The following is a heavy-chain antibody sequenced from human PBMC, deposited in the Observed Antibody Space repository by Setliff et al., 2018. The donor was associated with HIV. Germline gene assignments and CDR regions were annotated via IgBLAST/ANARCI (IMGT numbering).Heavy chain of an antibody. V-gene: IGHV4-61*10. CDR2: VDYSGDT. CDR1: GGSISRGSYY. J-gene: IGHJ3*01. D-gene: IGHD1-7*01. CDR3: TRGPGGTVPKPLEAFDV. Sequence: SETLSLTCTVSGGSISRGSYYLTWIRQPAGKGLEWIGYVDYSGDTEYSPSLQSRATISRDPSKSQVSMNLNSATAADTAVYYCTRGPGGTVPKPLEAFDVWGRGAVVTVSS.